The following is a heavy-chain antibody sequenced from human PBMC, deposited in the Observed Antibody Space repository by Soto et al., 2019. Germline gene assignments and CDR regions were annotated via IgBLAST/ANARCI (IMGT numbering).Heavy chain of an antibody. CDR2: IKPDGSET. J-gene: IGHJ4*02. CDR1: GFTFSGYW. Sequence: GGSLRLSCAASGFTFSGYWMSWVRRAPGKGLEWVANIKPDGSETYYVDSVKGRFSISRDNAKNSLYLQMNSLRAEDTAVYFCARDPAAADYWGQGTLVTVSS. D-gene: IGHD6-13*01. V-gene: IGHV3-7*01. CDR3: ARDPAAADY.